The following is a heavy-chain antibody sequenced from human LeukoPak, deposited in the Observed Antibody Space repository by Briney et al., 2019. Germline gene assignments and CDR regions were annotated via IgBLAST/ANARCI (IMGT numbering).Heavy chain of an antibody. D-gene: IGHD1-26*01. CDR1: GVSVDSAGYY. CDR2: IYYISNT. CDR3: ARTQSQSGSYRYYFGY. J-gene: IGHJ4*02. Sequence: SETLSLTCSVSGVSVDSAGYYWSWIRQPPGGGLEWLGYIYYISNTNYNPSLKSRVTMSLNPSGNQFSLKLNSVTAADTAMYYCARTQSQSGSYRYYFGYWGQGTLVTVSS. V-gene: IGHV4-61*08.